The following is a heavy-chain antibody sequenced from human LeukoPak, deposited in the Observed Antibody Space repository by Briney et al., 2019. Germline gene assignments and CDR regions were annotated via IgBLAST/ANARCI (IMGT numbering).Heavy chain of an antibody. CDR2: TSGSGGST. CDR1: GFTFSSYA. CDR3: ARVSYYYDSSGYYPSFFDY. Sequence: GGSLRLSCAASGFTFSSYAMSWVRQAPGKGLEWVSTTSGSGGSTYYADSVKGRFTISRDNSKNTLHLQMNSLRAEDTAVYYCARVSYYYDSSGYYPSFFDYWGQGTLVTVSS. J-gene: IGHJ4*02. D-gene: IGHD3-22*01. V-gene: IGHV3-23*01.